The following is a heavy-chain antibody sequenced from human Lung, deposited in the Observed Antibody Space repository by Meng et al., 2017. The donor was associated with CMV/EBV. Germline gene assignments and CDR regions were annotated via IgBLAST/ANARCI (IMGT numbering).Heavy chain of an antibody. J-gene: IGHJ2*01. CDR1: GYSFTSYW. V-gene: IGHV5-51*01. CDR3: ARRPMATTYWYFDL. D-gene: IGHD5-24*01. Sequence: ESXKISXKGSGYSFTSYWIGWVRQMPGKGLECMGIIYPGDSDTRYSPSFQGQVTISADKSISTAYLQWSSLKASDTAMYYCARRPMATTYWYFDLWGHGTLVTVSS. CDR2: IYPGDSDT.